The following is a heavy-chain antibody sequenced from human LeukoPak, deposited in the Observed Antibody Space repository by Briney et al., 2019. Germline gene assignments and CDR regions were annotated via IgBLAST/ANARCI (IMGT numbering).Heavy chain of an antibody. V-gene: IGHV1-8*01. D-gene: IGHD1-26*01. CDR3: ARRELLAVDAFDI. J-gene: IGHJ3*02. CDR1: GYTFTSYD. Sequence: ASVKVSCKASGYTFTSYDINWVRQAPGQGLEWMGWMNPESGKTGYAQNFRGRVSLTRNSSTSTAYMELRSLRSDDTAVYYCARRELLAVDAFDIWGQGTMVTVSS. CDR2: MNPESGKT.